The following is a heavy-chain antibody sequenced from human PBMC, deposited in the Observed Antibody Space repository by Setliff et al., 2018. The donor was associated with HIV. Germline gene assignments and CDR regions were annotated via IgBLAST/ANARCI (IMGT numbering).Heavy chain of an antibody. V-gene: IGHV4-39*07. CDR1: GVSISSSVYY. J-gene: IGHJ4*02. D-gene: IGHD3-22*01. Sequence: PSETLSLTCTVSGVSISSSVYYWGWIRQSPGKGLEWIGAISYTVTTYYNRSLKRRVTISADTSKNRFSLRLRSVTAADTALYYCALASSFFDTTGYFYDPSFDSWGQGTLVTV. CDR3: ALASSFFDTTGYFYDPSFDS. CDR2: ISYTVTT.